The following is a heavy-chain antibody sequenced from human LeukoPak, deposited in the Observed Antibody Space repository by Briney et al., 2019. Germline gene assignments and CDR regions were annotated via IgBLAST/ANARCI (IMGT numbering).Heavy chain of an antibody. D-gene: IGHD3-16*01. CDR3: ARRAITWDAFDI. Sequence: SGTLSLTCTVSGGSICSSSDYWGWIRQPPGKGLEWIGNIYYSGSTYYNPSLKSRVTISVDTSKNQFSLKLSSVTAADTAVYYCARRAITWDAFDIWGQGTMVTVSS. J-gene: IGHJ3*02. CDR2: IYYSGST. V-gene: IGHV4-39*01. CDR1: GGSICSSSDY.